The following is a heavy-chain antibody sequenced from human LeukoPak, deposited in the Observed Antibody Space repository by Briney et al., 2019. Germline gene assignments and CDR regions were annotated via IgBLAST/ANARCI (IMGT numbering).Heavy chain of an antibody. CDR2: INGGGSPI. CDR1: GFTFSRDS. D-gene: IGHD5/OR15-5a*01. CDR3: ARESTEDRPGS. V-gene: IGHV3-48*04. J-gene: IGHJ5*02. Sequence: PGGSLRLSCAASGFTFSRDSMNWVRQAPGKGLEWVSYINGGGSPIYYADSVRGRFTISRDDAKNSLFLQMNSLRAEDTAVYYCARESTEDRPGSWGQGTLVTVSS.